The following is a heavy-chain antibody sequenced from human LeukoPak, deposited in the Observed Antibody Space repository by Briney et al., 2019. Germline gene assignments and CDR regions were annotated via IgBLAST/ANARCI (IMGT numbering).Heavy chain of an antibody. CDR3: AKGPYYYDSSGSHPFDY. Sequence: PGGSLRLSCAASGFTFSSYGMHWVRQAPGKGLEWVAVISYDGSNKYYADSVKGRFTISRDNSKNTLYLQMNSLRAEDTAAYYCAKGPYYYDSSGSHPFDYWGQGTLVTVSS. CDR2: ISYDGSNK. CDR1: GFTFSSYG. V-gene: IGHV3-30*18. D-gene: IGHD3-22*01. J-gene: IGHJ4*02.